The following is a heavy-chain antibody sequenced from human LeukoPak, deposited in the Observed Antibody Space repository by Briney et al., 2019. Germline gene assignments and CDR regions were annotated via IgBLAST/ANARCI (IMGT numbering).Heavy chain of an antibody. J-gene: IGHJ3*01. D-gene: IGHD3-3*01. CDR2: IRYDGSYK. CDR3: TKVLITTFGAVRYDVFDV. CDR1: GFTFSSFG. V-gene: IGHV3-30*02. Sequence: GGSLRLSCAASGFTFSSFGMQWVRQAPGKGPDWVAFIRYDGSYKYYADSVQGRFTISRDNSKNTLYLQMNSLRAEDAALYYCTKVLITTFGAVRYDVFDVWGQGTMITVSS.